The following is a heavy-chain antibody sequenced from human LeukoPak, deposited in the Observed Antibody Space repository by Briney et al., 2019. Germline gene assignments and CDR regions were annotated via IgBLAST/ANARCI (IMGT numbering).Heavy chain of an antibody. CDR1: SGSISSYY. CDR2: IYYSGST. V-gene: IGHV4-59*01. Sequence: PSETLSLTCTVSSGSISSYYWSWIRQPPGKGLEWIGYIYYSGSTNYNPSLKSRVTISVDTSKNQFSLKLSSVTAADTAVYYCASTVAGPNYFDYWGQGTLVTVSS. CDR3: ASTVAGPNYFDY. D-gene: IGHD6-19*01. J-gene: IGHJ4*02.